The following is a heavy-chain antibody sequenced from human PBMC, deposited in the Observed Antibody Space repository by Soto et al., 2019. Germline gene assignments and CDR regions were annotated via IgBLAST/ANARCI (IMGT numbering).Heavy chain of an antibody. V-gene: IGHV4-31*03. J-gene: IGHJ4*02. CDR1: GGSITTGGSY. CDR2: IYHSGNT. Sequence: SETLSLTCTVSGGSITTGGSYWSWIRQHPGKGLEWIGNIYHSGNTYYNPSLKSRLTISMDTSKNHFSLMVDSVTAADTAVYYCARARFQVLYGKPYFDSWGQGTLVTVSS. CDR3: ARARFQVLYGKPYFDS. D-gene: IGHD2-2*02.